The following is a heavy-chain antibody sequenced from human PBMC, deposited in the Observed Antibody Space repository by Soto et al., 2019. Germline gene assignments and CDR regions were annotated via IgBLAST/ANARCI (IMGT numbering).Heavy chain of an antibody. CDR1: GGSISSGDYY. D-gene: IGHD3-3*02. CDR2: IYYSGST. CDR3: AGSISNAAYYYYYGIDV. V-gene: IGHV4-30-4*01. J-gene: IGHJ6*02. Sequence: QVQLQESGPGLVKPSQTLSLTCTVSGGSISSGDYYWSWIRQPPGKGLEWIGYIYYSGSTYYNPSLKSRVTISVDTSKNQFSLQLSSVTAADTAVYYCAGSISNAAYYYYYGIDVWGQGTTVTVSS.